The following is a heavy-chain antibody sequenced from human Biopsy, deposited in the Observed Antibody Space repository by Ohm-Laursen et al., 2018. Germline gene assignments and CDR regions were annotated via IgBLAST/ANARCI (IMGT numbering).Heavy chain of an antibody. CDR2: INQSGST. CDR1: GESSSGYF. J-gene: IGHJ4*02. CDR3: GNEVHGRDY. V-gene: IGHV4-34*01. Sequence: SDTLSLTCAVNGESSSGYFWNWIRQPPGKGLEWIGEINQSGSTNYNPSLKSRVNISADKSNNQFSLKLTSVTSADTAVYFCGNEVHGRDYWGLGAPVTVSS. D-gene: IGHD2-15*01.